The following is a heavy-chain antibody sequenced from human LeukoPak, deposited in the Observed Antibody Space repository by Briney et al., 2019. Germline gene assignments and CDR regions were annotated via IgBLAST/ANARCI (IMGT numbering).Heavy chain of an antibody. Sequence: SETLSLTCTVSGGSISSSNDYWGWIRQPPGKGLEWTGSINYSGSTYYNPSLKSRVTISVDTSKNQFSLKLNSVTGADTAVYYCVRRKPRQTFDYWRQGTLVTVSS. V-gene: IGHV4-39*01. J-gene: IGHJ4*02. CDR2: INYSGST. CDR1: GGSISSSNDY. CDR3: VRRKPRQTFDY.